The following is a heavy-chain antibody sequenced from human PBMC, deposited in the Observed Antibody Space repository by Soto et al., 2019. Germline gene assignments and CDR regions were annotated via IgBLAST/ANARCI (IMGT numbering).Heavy chain of an antibody. J-gene: IGHJ4*02. CDR1: GGTFSTYA. V-gene: IGHV1-69*12. CDR2: IIPMFGTA. CDR3: ASGIQLWLRRINNGYSG. D-gene: IGHD5-18*01. Sequence: QVQLVQSGAEVKKPESSVKFSCKAPGGTFSTYAIGWVRQAPGQGLEWMGGIIPMFGTANYAQRFQDRVTITADESTNTVYRELSSLRSEDTAVYFCASGIQLWLRRINNGYSGWGQGTLVTVSS.